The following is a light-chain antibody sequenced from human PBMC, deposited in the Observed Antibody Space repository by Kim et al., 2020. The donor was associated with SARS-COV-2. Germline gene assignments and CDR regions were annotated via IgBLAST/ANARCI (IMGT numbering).Light chain of an antibody. V-gene: IGKV3-20*01. CDR2: GAS. Sequence: LPPGERAPLSCRTSQTLSPDFLAWYQQKPGQAPSLLLYGASSRATGIPDRFSGSASGTDFTLTISRLEPEDFAVYYCQQYAGSPYNFGQGTKLEI. CDR3: QQYAGSPYN. CDR1: QTLSPDF. J-gene: IGKJ2*01.